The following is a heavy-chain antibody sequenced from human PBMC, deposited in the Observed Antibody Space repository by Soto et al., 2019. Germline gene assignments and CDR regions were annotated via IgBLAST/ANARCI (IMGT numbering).Heavy chain of an antibody. J-gene: IGHJ6*02. CDR1: GESLSGYY. D-gene: IGHD1-1*01. CDR2: INYSGNT. V-gene: IGHV4-34*01. Sequence: QVQLQQWGAGLLKPSETLSLTCAVYGESLSGYYGKWIRQSPGKGLEWIGEINYSGNTNYNPSLKSRVTISIDTSKNQFSLNLSSVTAADTAVYYCDRTRNLDVWGQGTTVIVSS. CDR3: DRTRNLDV.